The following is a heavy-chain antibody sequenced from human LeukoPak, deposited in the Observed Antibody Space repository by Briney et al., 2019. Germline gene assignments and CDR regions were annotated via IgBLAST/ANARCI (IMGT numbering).Heavy chain of an antibody. V-gene: IGHV4-30-4*01. CDR3: AREGYCSSTSCLDY. Sequence: SQTLSLTCTVSGGSISSGDYYWSWIRQPPGKGLEWIGYIYYSGSTYYNPSLKSRVTISVDMSKNQFSLKLSSVTAADTAVYYCAREGYCSSTSCLDYWGQGTLVTVSS. D-gene: IGHD2-2*01. CDR2: IYYSGST. J-gene: IGHJ4*02. CDR1: GGSISSGDYY.